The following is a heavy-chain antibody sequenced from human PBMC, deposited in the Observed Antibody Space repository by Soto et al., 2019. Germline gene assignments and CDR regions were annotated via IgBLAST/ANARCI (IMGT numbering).Heavy chain of an antibody. D-gene: IGHD3-10*01. CDR3: ARERGQLNFDY. CDR1: GGSVSSGSYY. CDR2: IHYSGST. Sequence: QVQLQESGPGLVKPSETLSLTCTVSGGSVSSGSYYWSWIRQPPGKGLEWIGYIHYSGSTKYTPSLKSRVTMSVDTSNNQFSLKMSSVTAADTAVYYWARERGQLNFDYWGQGTLVTVSA. V-gene: IGHV4-61*01. J-gene: IGHJ4*02.